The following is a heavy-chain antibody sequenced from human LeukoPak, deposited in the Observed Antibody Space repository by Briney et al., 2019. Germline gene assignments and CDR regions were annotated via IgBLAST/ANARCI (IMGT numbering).Heavy chain of an antibody. D-gene: IGHD6-13*01. V-gene: IGHV4-34*01. J-gene: IGHJ4*02. Sequence: PSETLSLTCAVYGGSFSGYYWSWIRQPPGKGLEWIGEINHSGSTNYNPSLKSRVTISVDTSKNQFSLKLSSVTAADTAVYYCASSSLAAAEYYFDYWGQGTLVTVSS. CDR2: INHSGST. CDR3: ASSSLAAAEYYFDY. CDR1: GGSFSGYY.